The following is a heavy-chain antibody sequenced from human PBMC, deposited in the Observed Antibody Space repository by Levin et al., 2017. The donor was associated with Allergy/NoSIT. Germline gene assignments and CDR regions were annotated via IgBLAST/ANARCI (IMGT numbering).Heavy chain of an antibody. J-gene: IGHJ3*02. CDR3: AKWRVHSGYELGAAFDI. V-gene: IGHV3-23*01. CDR2: ISGSGGST. CDR1: GFPFSSYA. D-gene: IGHD5-12*01. Sequence: LSLTCAASGFPFSSYAMSWVRQAPGKGLEWVSAISGSGGSTYYADSVKGRFTISRDNSKNTLYLQMNSLRAEDTAVYYCAKWRVHSGYELGAAFDIWGQGTMVTVSS.